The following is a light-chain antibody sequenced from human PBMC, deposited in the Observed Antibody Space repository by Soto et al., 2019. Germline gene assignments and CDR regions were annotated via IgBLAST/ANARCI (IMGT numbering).Light chain of an antibody. V-gene: IGLV1-40*01. CDR3: QSYDSSLSGSV. J-gene: IGLJ3*02. CDR1: SSDVGGYNY. CDR2: ANT. Sequence: QSALTQPASVSGSPGQSITISCTGSSSDVGGYNYVSWYQQFPGTAPKLLMYANTNRPSGVPDRFSASKSDTSASLAITGLQADDEADYYCQSYDSSLSGSVFGGGTKLTVL.